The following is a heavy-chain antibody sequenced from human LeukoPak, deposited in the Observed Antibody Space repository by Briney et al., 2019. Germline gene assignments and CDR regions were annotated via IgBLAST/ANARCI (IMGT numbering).Heavy chain of an antibody. CDR2: INYSGST. J-gene: IGHJ4*02. CDR3: ARERCSGGSCYFSRYYFDY. D-gene: IGHD2-15*01. Sequence: SETLSLTCAVYGGSFRGYYWSWIRQPPGKGREWSGEINYSGSTKYNPSLKSRVTISVDTSKNQFSLKLSSVTAADTAVYYCARERCSGGSCYFSRYYFDYWGQGTLVTVSS. CDR1: GGSFRGYY. V-gene: IGHV4-34*01.